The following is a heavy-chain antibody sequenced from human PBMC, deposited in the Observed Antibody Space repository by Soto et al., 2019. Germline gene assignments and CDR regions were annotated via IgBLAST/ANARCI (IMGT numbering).Heavy chain of an antibody. CDR2: VSGSGGNT. V-gene: IGHV3-23*01. CDR3: APHYDTRGYYYGH. D-gene: IGHD3-22*01. CDR1: GFTFSRYA. Sequence: EVQVLESGGGLVQPGGSLRLSCAASGFTFSRYAMSWVRQAPGKGLEWVSRVSGSGGNTYYPDSVKGRFTISRDNSKNTLYLQMNSLRAEDTALYYCAPHYDTRGYYYGHWGQGTLVTVSS. J-gene: IGHJ4*02.